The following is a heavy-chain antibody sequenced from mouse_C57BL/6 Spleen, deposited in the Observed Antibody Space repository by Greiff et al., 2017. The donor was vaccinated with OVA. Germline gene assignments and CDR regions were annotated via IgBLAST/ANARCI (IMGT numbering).Heavy chain of an antibody. V-gene: IGHV1-59*01. Sequence: QVQLQQSGAELVRPGTSVKLSCKASGYTFTSYWMHWVKQRPGQGLEWIGVIDPSDSYTNYNQKFKGKATLTVDTSSSTAYMQLSSLTSEDSAVYYCARVGTAQAPFDYWGQGTTLTVSS. CDR3: ARVGTAQAPFDY. J-gene: IGHJ2*01. CDR2: IDPSDSYT. D-gene: IGHD3-2*02. CDR1: GYTFTSYW.